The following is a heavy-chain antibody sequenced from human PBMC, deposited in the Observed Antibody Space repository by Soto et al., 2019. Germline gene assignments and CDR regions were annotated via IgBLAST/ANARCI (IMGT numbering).Heavy chain of an antibody. CDR3: ASSYYYGSGSYSTYYYYYGMDV. V-gene: IGHV1-2*02. CDR1: GYTFTGYF. CDR2: INPNSGGT. J-gene: IGHJ6*02. Sequence: ASVKVSCKASGYTFTGYFIHWVRQAPGQGLEWMGWINPNSGGTKFAQKFQGRVTMTRDTSISTAYMEVRSLRSDDTAVYYCASSYYYGSGSYSTYYYYYGMDVWGQGTTVTVSS. D-gene: IGHD3-10*01.